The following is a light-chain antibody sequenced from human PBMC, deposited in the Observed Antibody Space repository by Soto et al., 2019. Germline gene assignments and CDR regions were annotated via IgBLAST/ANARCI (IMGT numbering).Light chain of an antibody. CDR2: KAS. CDR1: QSISSG. J-gene: IGKJ1*01. Sequence: DIQMTQSPSTLSASVGDRVTITCRASQSISSGLAWYQQKPGKAPKLLIYKASSLESGVPSRFSGSGSGTEFTLTISSLQPDDFATYYCQQYNSYRRTFRQGTKVEIK. CDR3: QQYNSYRRT. V-gene: IGKV1-5*03.